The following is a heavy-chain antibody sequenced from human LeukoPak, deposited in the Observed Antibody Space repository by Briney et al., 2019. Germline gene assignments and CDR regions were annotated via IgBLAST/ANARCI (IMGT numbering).Heavy chain of an antibody. CDR3: ARRGYDSSGYYYVEFDY. CDR1: GGSISSYY. CDR2: IYYSGST. J-gene: IGHJ4*02. Sequence: SETLSLTCTVSGGSISSYYWSWIRQPPGKGLGWIGYIYYSGSTNYNPSLKSRVTISVDTSKNQFSLKLSSVTSADAAVYYCARRGYDSSGYYYVEFDYWGQGTLVTVSS. D-gene: IGHD3-22*01. V-gene: IGHV4-59*08.